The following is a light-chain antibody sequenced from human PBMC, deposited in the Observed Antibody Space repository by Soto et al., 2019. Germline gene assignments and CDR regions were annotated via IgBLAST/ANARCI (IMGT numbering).Light chain of an antibody. J-gene: IGKJ5*01. CDR1: QSVSSSY. Sequence: EIVLTQSPGTLSLSPGERATLSCRASQSVSSSYLAWYQQKPGRAPRLLIYGASSRATGIPDRFSGSGSGTHFTLTISRLEPEDFAVYYCQQYGSSPWITFGQGTRLEIK. CDR3: QQYGSSPWIT. CDR2: GAS. V-gene: IGKV3-20*01.